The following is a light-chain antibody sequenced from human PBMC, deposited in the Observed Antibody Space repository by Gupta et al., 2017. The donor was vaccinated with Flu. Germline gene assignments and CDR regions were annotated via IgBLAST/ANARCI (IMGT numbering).Light chain of an antibody. CDR2: LNRDGSH. CDR3: QNWGTGSQV. CDR1: SGHSSYA. J-gene: IGLJ3*02. Sequence: QLVLTPSTSASSSLGASVKPTCTLSSGHSSYAIAWHQQQPEKGPRYLMKLNRDGSHSKGGRLPDRFSVSCSGAERHLTRSSLESEDDDDYDCQNWGTGSQVFGGGTKLTVL. V-gene: IGLV4-69*01.